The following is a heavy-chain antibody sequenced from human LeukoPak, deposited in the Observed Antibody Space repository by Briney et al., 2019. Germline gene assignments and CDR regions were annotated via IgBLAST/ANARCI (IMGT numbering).Heavy chain of an antibody. CDR3: ARRESYGSGSYSFDY. D-gene: IGHD3-10*01. J-gene: IGHJ4*02. V-gene: IGHV3-21*01. Sequence: PGGSLRLSCAASGFTFSSYSMNWVRQAPGKGLEWVSSISSSSSYIYYVDSVKGRFTISRDNAKNSLYLQMNSLRAEDTAVYYCARRESYGSGSYSFDYWGQGTLVTVSS. CDR2: ISSSSSYI. CDR1: GFTFSSYS.